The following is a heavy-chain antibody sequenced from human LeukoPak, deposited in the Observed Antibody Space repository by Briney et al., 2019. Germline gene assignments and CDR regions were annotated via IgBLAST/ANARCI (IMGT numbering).Heavy chain of an antibody. D-gene: IGHD2-2*01. Sequence: EASVKVSCKASGYTFTSYGISWVRQAPGQGLEWMGWIIAYNGNTNYAQKLQGRVTMTTDTSTSTACMELRSLRSDDTAVYYCATGLLAHCSSTSCYRPRSPTGAFDIWGQGTMVTVSS. V-gene: IGHV1-18*01. CDR1: GYTFTSYG. J-gene: IGHJ3*02. CDR3: ATGLLAHCSSTSCYRPRSPTGAFDI. CDR2: IIAYNGNT.